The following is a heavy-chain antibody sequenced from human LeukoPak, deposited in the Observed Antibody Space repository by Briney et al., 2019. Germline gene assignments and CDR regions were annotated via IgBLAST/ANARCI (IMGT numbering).Heavy chain of an antibody. J-gene: IGHJ4*02. D-gene: IGHD6-13*01. CDR3: ARGVYISSWYSFDY. CDR2: INSDGSST. CDR1: GFTFSSYW. V-gene: IGHV3-74*01. Sequence: GGSLRLSCAASGFTFSSYWMHWVRQAPGKGLVWVSRINSDGSSTSYADSVKGRFTISRDNAKNTLYLQMNSVRAEDTAVYYCARGVYISSWYSFDYWGQGTLVTVS.